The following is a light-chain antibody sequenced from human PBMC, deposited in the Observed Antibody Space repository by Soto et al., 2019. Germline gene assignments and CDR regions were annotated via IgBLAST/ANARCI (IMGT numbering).Light chain of an antibody. J-gene: IGLJ1*01. CDR3: CSYGGSSELHYV. V-gene: IGLV2-23*02. CDR1: SSDVGSYNL. Sequence: QSALAQPASVSGSPEQSVSISCTGTSSDVGSYNLVSWYQQHPGKAPKLIIYEVTERPSGVSNRFSGSKFGSTASLTISGLLPEDEADYYCCSYGGSSELHYVCGTGTKVTV. CDR2: EVT.